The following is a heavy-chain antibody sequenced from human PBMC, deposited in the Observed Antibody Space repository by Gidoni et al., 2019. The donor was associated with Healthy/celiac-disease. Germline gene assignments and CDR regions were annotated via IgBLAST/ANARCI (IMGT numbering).Heavy chain of an antibody. D-gene: IGHD3-3*01. CDR2: IYSGGST. V-gene: IGHV3-53*01. J-gene: IGHJ3*02. Sequence: EVQLVESGGGLIQPGGSLRLSFAASGFTVSSNYMSWVRQAPGKGLEWVSVIYSGGSTYYADSVKGRFTISRDNSKNTLYLQMNSLRAEDTAVYYCAREITIFGVVSAFDIWGQGTMVTVSS. CDR3: AREITIFGVVSAFDI. CDR1: GFTVSSNY.